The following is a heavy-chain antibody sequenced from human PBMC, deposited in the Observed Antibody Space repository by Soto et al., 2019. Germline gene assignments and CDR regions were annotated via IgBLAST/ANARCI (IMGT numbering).Heavy chain of an antibody. CDR3: ARDERTNGRYYYMDV. CDR1: GFTFSSYS. V-gene: IGHV3-48*01. D-gene: IGHD2-8*01. Sequence: PGGSLRLSCAASGFTFSSYSMNWVRQAPGKGLEWVSYISSSSSTIYYADSVKGRFTISRDNAKNSLYLQMNSLRAEDTAVYYCARDERTNGRYYYMDVWGKGTTVTVSS. CDR2: ISSSSSTI. J-gene: IGHJ6*03.